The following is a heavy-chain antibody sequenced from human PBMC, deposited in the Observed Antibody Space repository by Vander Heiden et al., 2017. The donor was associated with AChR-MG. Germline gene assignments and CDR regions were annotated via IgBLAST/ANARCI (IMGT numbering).Heavy chain of an antibody. D-gene: IGHD6-13*01. V-gene: IGHV3-7*01. CDR2: IKQDGSEK. J-gene: IGHJ4*02. CDR3: ARETYPGIAAADADY. Sequence: EVQLVESGGGLVQPGGSLRLSCAASGFTFVGYWMSWVRQAPWKGLEWVANIKQDGSEKYYVDSVKGRFTISRDNAKNSLYLQMNSLRAEDTAVYYCARETYPGIAAADADYWGQGTLVTVSS. CDR1: GFTFVGYW.